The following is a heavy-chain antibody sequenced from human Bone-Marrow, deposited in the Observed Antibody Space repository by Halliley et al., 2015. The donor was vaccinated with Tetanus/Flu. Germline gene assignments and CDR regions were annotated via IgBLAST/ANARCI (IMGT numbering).Heavy chain of an antibody. CDR2: TNHSGST. CDR3: ARHLKSMIESRLES. J-gene: IGHJ1*01. Sequence: EWMGETNHSGSTNYTPSLKSRVPISVAPSKNRFSLKLSSVTAADTAVYYCARHLKSMIESRLESWGQGSHVTVSS. V-gene: IGHV4-34*01. D-gene: IGHD3-22*01.